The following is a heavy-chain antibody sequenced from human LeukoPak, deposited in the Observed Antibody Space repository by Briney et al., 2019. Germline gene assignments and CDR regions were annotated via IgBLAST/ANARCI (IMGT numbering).Heavy chain of an antibody. V-gene: IGHV3-74*01. Sequence: GGSLRLSRAASGFTFSSYWMHWVRQAPGKGLVWVTRINSDGSSTSYADSVKGRFTISRDNAKNTLYLQMNSPRAEDTAVYYCARVWAWSYDYWGQGTLVTVSS. CDR1: GFTFSSYW. CDR2: INSDGSST. D-gene: IGHD2-15*01. CDR3: ARVWAWSYDY. J-gene: IGHJ4*02.